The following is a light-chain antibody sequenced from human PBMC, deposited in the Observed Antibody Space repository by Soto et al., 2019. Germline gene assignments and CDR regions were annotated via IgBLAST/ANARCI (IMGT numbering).Light chain of an antibody. CDR1: QSLRSS. Sequence: ETIMTQSPDTLSVSLWEIATLSCRASQSLRSSLAWYQQKPGQAPRLLIYGASTRATGIPARFSGSGSGTEFTLTISSLQSEDFAVYYCQQYNNWPPWTFGQGTKVDIK. CDR3: QQYNNWPPWT. CDR2: GAS. V-gene: IGKV3-15*01. J-gene: IGKJ1*01.